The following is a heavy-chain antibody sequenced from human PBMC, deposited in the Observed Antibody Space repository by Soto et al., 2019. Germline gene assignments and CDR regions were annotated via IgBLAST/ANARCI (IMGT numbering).Heavy chain of an antibody. CDR1: GFTFSSYD. D-gene: IGHD5-12*01. CDR3: VRFSGVRAFDI. CDR2: IGTAGDP. Sequence: GGSLRLSCAASGFTFSSYDMHWVRQATGKGLEWVSAIGTAGDPYYPGSVKGRFTISRENAKNSLYLQMNSLRAGDTAVYYCVRFSGVRAFDIWGQGTMVTVSS. J-gene: IGHJ3*02. V-gene: IGHV3-13*05.